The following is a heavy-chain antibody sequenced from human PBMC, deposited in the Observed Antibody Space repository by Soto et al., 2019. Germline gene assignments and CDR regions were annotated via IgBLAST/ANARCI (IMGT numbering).Heavy chain of an antibody. J-gene: IGHJ5*02. CDR1: GAALNSGNYY. Sequence: LSLTCSVSGAALNSGNYYWSWIRQVPGKGLEWIGHIYVTGAVDYNPSLRDRITISQGTSERQFSLNLRLVTAADTAVYYCARLRIATNNYKWFDPWGRGTLVTVSS. CDR3: ARLRIATNNYKWFDP. D-gene: IGHD2-21*01. V-gene: IGHV4-31*03. CDR2: IYVTGAV.